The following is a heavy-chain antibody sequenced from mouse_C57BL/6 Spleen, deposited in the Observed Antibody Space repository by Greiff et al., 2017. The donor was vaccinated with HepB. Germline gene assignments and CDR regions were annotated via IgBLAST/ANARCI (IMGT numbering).Heavy chain of an antibody. Sequence: EVQLQQSGPELVKPGASVKMSCKASGYTFTDYNMHWVKQSHGKSLEWIGYINPNNGGNSYNQKFKGKATLTVNKSSSTAYMELRSLTSEDSAVYYCARWTTVVSFDYWGQGTTLTVSS. CDR1: GYTFTDYN. D-gene: IGHD1-1*01. CDR2: INPNNGGN. V-gene: IGHV1-22*01. J-gene: IGHJ2*01. CDR3: ARWTTVVSFDY.